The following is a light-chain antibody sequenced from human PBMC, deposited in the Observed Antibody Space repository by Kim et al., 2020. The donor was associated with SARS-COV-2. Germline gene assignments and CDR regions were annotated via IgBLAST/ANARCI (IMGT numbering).Light chain of an antibody. J-gene: IGKJ1*01. CDR3: QRYNGALET. CDR2: DAS. Sequence: GDRVTITCRASQDSKNNVAWYQQKPGKVPKVLIYDASTLQSGVPSRFSGSGSGTDFTLTISSLQPEDVATYYRQRYNGALETFGQGTKVDIK. CDR1: QDSKNN. V-gene: IGKV1-27*01.